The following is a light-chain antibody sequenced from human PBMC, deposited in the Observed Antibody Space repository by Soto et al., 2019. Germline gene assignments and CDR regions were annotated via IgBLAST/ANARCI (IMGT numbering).Light chain of an antibody. CDR2: DVS. J-gene: IGLJ1*01. CDR1: SSDVGGYNY. V-gene: IGLV2-11*01. Sequence: QSVLTQPRSVSGSPGQSVTISCTGTSSDVGGYNYVSWYQQHPSKAPKLLIYDVSKRPSGVPDRFSGSKSGNTASLTISGLQADDEADYYCCSYAGSSTLYVFGTGTKLTVL. CDR3: CSYAGSSTLYV.